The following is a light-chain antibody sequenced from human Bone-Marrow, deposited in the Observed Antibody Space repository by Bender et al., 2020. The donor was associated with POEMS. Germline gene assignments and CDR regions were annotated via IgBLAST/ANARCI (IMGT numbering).Light chain of an antibody. Sequence: SHELTQPPSVSVSSGQTASITCSGDILGNRYTIWYQLQPGQSPVLVIYQDTKRPSGIPERFSGYNAGNTATLTIGGTHAMDEADYYCQAWDTTTSYVFGTGTKVTVL. CDR1: ILGNRY. V-gene: IGLV3-1*01. CDR3: QAWDTTTSYV. CDR2: QDT. J-gene: IGLJ1*01.